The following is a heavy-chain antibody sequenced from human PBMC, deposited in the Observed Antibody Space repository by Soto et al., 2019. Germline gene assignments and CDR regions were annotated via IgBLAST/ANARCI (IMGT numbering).Heavy chain of an antibody. V-gene: IGHV4-39*01. Sequence: SETLSLTCTVSGSSISSYHWGWIRQPPGKGLEWIGNIYYSGSTYYNPSHKSRVTISGDTSKNQFSLRLTSVTAADTAVYYCARHPPYGPLDYWGQGTLVTVSS. CDR1: GSSISSYH. D-gene: IGHD4-17*01. CDR3: ARHPPYGPLDY. J-gene: IGHJ4*02. CDR2: IYYSGST.